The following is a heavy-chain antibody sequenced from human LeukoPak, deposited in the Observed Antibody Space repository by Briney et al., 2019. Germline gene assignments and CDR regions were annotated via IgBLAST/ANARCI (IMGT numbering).Heavy chain of an antibody. V-gene: IGHV4-59*01. D-gene: IGHD5-18*01. CDR3: ARTTEGGYTYDYFYYYYMDV. Sequence: SETLSLTCTVSGGSISCYNWSWIRQPPGKGLEWIGYIYYSGSTNYNPSLKSRVTISVDTSKNQFSLKLSSVTAADTAVYYCARTTEGGYTYDYFYYYYMDVWGKGTTVTISS. CDR2: IYYSGST. CDR1: GGSISCYN. J-gene: IGHJ6*03.